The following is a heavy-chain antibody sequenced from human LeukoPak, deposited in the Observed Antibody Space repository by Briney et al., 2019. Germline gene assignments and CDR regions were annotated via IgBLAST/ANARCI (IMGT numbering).Heavy chain of an antibody. D-gene: IGHD3-10*01. CDR2: IYSSGST. CDR1: GGTISSYY. CDR3: ARDPSSLGGRFDP. J-gene: IGHJ5*02. V-gene: IGHV4-4*07. Sequence: SETLSLTCTVSGGTISSYYWNWIRQPARKGLEWIGRIYSSGSTNYNPSLKSRVTMSVDTSKNQFSLKLSSVTAADTAVYYCARDPSSLGGRFDPWGQGTLVAVSS.